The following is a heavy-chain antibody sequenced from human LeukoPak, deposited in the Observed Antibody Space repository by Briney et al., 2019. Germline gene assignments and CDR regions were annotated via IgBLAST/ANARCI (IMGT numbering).Heavy chain of an antibody. D-gene: IGHD4-11*01. J-gene: IGHJ4*02. V-gene: IGHV4-61*01. CDR2: IYYSGST. Sequence: SETLSLTCTVSGGSVSSGSYYWSWIRQPPGKGLEWIGYIYYSGSTNYNPSLKSRVTISVDTSKNQFSLKLSSVTAAGTAVYYCARELRGYSNYADYWGQGTLVTVSS. CDR1: GGSVSSGSYY. CDR3: ARELRGYSNYADY.